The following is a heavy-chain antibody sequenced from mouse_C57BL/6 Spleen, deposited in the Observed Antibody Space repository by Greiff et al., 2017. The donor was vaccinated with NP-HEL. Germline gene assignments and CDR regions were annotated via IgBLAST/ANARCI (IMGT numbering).Heavy chain of an antibody. D-gene: IGHD4-1*01. CDR2: IDPSDSYT. CDR1: GYTFTSYW. CDR3: VPLGPHYFDY. V-gene: IGHV1-69*01. J-gene: IGHJ2*01. Sequence: QVQLQQPGAELVMPGASVKLSCKASGYTFTSYWMHWVKQRPGQGLEWIGEIDPSDSYTNYNQKFKGKSTLTVDKSSSTAYMQLSSLTSEDSAVYYCVPLGPHYFDYWGQGTTLTVSS.